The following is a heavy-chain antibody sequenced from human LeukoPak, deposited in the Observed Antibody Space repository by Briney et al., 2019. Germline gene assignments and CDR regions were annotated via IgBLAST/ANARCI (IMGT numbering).Heavy chain of an antibody. CDR2: TYYRSKWYN. Sequence: SQTLSLTCAISGDSVSSNSAAWNWIRQSPSRGLEWLGRTYYRSKWYNDYAVSVKGRITINPDTSKNQFSLQLNSVTPEDTAVYYCAREHSSGWYPTAPFDPWGQGTLVTVSS. D-gene: IGHD6-19*01. J-gene: IGHJ5*02. CDR1: GDSVSSNSAA. CDR3: AREHSSGWYPTAPFDP. V-gene: IGHV6-1*01.